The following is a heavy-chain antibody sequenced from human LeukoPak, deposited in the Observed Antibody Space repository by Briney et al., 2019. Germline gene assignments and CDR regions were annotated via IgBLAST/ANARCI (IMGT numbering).Heavy chain of an antibody. D-gene: IGHD3-3*01. J-gene: IGHJ6*02. CDR1: GFTFSSYA. CDR3: AKSVAIYFYYGLDV. CDR2: ISGSGGST. Sequence: AGGSLRLSCAASGFTFSSYAMSWVRQTPGKGLEWVSAISGSGGSTYDADSVKGRFTISRDNSKNTLFLQMDSLRAEDTAPYYCAKSVAIYFYYGLDVWGQGTTVTVSS. V-gene: IGHV3-23*01.